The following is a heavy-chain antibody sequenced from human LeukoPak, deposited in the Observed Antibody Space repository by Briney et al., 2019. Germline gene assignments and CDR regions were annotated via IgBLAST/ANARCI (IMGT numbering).Heavy chain of an antibody. D-gene: IGHD1-26*01. CDR1: GFTFSPFG. J-gene: IGHJ4*02. CDR3: VKSYSGSYFRLFDS. V-gene: IGHV3-64D*09. CDR2: INGNGDST. Sequence: PGGSLRLSCSAFGFTFSPFGMHWVRQAPGKGLEYVSAINGNGDSTYYADSVRGRFTISRDNSRNTLYPQMNSLRAEDTAVYYCVKSYSGSYFRLFDSWGQGTLVTVSS.